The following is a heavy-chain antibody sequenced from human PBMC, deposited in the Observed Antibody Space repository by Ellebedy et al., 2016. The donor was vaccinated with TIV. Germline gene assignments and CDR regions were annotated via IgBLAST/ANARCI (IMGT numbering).Heavy chain of an antibody. Sequence: GESLKTSCAASGFTCSSYAMHWVRQAPGKGLEWVAVIPYAGSKQYYADSVKGRFTISRDNAKNTLYLQMKRLRAEDTSVYYCARGGSYFRDAFDIWGQGTMVTVSS. J-gene: IGHJ3*02. D-gene: IGHD1-26*01. CDR3: ARGGSYFRDAFDI. CDR2: IPYAGSKQ. CDR1: GFTCSSYA. V-gene: IGHV3-30*01.